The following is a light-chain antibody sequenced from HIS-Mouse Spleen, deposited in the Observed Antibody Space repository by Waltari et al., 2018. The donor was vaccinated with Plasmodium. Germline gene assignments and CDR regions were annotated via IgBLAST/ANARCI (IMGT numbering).Light chain of an antibody. J-gene: IGLJ3*02. CDR3: YSTDSSGNHRV. V-gene: IGLV3-10*01. CDR2: EDS. CDR1: ALSTKY. Sequence: SYELTQPPSVSVSPGQTARITCAGEALSTKYAYWYQQKSGQAPVLVIYEDSKRPSGIPERFCGSSSGTMATLTISGAQVEDEADYYCYSTDSSGNHRVFGGGTKLTVL.